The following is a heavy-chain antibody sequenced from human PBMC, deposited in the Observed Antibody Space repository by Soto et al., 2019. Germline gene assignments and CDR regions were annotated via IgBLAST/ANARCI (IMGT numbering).Heavy chain of an antibody. V-gene: IGHV1-69*13. Sequence: SVKVSCKXSGGTFSSYAISWVRQAPGQGLEWMGGIIPIFGTANYAQKFQGRVTITADESTSTAYMELSSLRSEDTAVYYCARGASKGPGYYYYGMDVWGQGTTVTVSS. CDR1: GGTFSSYA. J-gene: IGHJ6*02. CDR3: ARGASKGPGYYYYGMDV. CDR2: IIPIFGTA.